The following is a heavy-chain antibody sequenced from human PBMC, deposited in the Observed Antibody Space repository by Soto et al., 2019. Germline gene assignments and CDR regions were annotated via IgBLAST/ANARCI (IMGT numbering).Heavy chain of an antibody. V-gene: IGHV2-5*02. D-gene: IGHD2-15*01. J-gene: IGHJ3*02. CDR3: AYTCVVTSSGISCQDLDAFDI. CDR1: GFSLSTSGVG. Sequence: QITLKESRPTLVKPTQTLTLTCTFSGFSLSTSGVGVGWFRQPPGKALEWLALIYWDDDKHYTPSLKTRPTITTNTSDNLVVLTMTNMDPVDTATYYCAYTCVVTSSGISCQDLDAFDICGQWTVVTVSS. CDR2: IYWDDDK.